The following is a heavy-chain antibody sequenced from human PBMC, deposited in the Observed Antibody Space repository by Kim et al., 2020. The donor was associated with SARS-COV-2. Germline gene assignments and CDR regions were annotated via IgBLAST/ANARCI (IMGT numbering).Heavy chain of an antibody. V-gene: IGHV4-34*01. J-gene: IGHJ3*02. Sequence: SETLSLTCAVYGGSFSDYYWSCIRQPPGRGLEWIGEINHRGGTNYNPSLKSRVTISVDTSKNQFSLKLSSVTAADTALYYCARRVRGVLAFDTWGQGTMVTVSS. CDR3: ARRVRGVLAFDT. CDR2: INHRGGT. D-gene: IGHD3-10*01. CDR1: GGSFSDYY.